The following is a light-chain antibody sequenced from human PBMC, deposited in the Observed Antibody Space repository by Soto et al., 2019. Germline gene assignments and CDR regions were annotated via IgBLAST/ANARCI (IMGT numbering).Light chain of an antibody. V-gene: IGKV3-20*01. CDR2: GSS. J-gene: IGKJ5*01. Sequence: EIVLAQSPGTLSLSPGERATLSCRASQSVSSSYFAWYQQKPGQAPRLLIYGSSNRATGIPDRFSGSGSGTDFTLTISRLEPEDFAVYYCQQYGSSPRTFGQGTRLVIK. CDR1: QSVSSSY. CDR3: QQYGSSPRT.